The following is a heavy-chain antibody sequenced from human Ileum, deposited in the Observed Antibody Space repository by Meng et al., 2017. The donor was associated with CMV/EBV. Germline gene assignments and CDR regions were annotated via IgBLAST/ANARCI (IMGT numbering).Heavy chain of an antibody. D-gene: IGHD6-19*01. CDR1: GYTFTEYF. V-gene: IGHV1-2*06. CDR3: AREGLTIAVADYYFDY. CDR2: VNPNTGGT. J-gene: IGHJ4*02. Sequence: GYTFTEYFVHWVRQAPGQGLEWMGRVNPNTGGTNYAQKFHGRVPMTSDASISTAYMELRDLTSDDSAVYYCAREGLTIAVADYYFDYWGQGTLVTVSS.